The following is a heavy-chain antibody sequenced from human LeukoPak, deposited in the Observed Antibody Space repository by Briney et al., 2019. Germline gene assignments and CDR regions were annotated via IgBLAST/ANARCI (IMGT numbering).Heavy chain of an antibody. J-gene: IGHJ4*02. CDR3: ATGRRLPY. Sequence: GGSLRLSCAASGLTFSDYWMTWVRQAPGKGLEWVANIKQDGSEKHYVEPVKGRFTISRDNAKNSLYLQMNSLRAEDTAVYYCATGRRLPYWGQGTLVTVSS. CDR2: IKQDGSEK. CDR1: GLTFSDYW. V-gene: IGHV3-7*01.